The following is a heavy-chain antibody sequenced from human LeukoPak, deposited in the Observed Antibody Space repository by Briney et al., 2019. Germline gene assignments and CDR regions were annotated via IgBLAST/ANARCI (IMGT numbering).Heavy chain of an antibody. D-gene: IGHD3-16*02. CDR1: AGFLSTYY. CDR2: IHDSGGT. Sequence: PSETLSLTCTVSAGFLSTYYWTWIRQPPGKGLEWIGYIHDSGGTKYNPSLKSRVTISVDTSKNQFSLKLSSVTAADTAVYYCARERVWGSYRDYFDYWGQGILVTVSS. V-gene: IGHV4-59*12. J-gene: IGHJ4*02. CDR3: ARERVWGSYRDYFDY.